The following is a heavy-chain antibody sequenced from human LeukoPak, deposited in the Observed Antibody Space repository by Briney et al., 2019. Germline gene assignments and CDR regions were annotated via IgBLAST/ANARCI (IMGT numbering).Heavy chain of an antibody. CDR3: ARPRSGSYFDY. CDR2: IYHSGST. Sequence: SETLSLTCAVSGYSISSGYYWGWIRHPPVKGLEWIGSIYHSGSTYYNPSLKSRVTKSVDTSKNQFSLKLSSVTAADTAVYYCARPRSGSYFDYWGQGTLVTVSS. J-gene: IGHJ4*02. CDR1: GYSISSGYY. V-gene: IGHV4-38-2*01. D-gene: IGHD1-26*01.